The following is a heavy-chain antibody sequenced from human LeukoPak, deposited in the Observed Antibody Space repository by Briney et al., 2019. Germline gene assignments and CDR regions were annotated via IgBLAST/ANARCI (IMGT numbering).Heavy chain of an antibody. CDR2: INHSGST. V-gene: IGHV4-34*01. Sequence: SETLSLTCAVYGGSFSGYYWSWIRQPPGKGLEWIGEINHSGSTNYNPSLKSRVTISVDTSKNQFSLKLGSVTAADTAVYYCARGYCSSTSCYMGGKYFQHWGQGTLVTVSS. CDR3: ARGYCSSTSCYMGGKYFQH. CDR1: GGSFSGYY. J-gene: IGHJ1*01. D-gene: IGHD2-2*02.